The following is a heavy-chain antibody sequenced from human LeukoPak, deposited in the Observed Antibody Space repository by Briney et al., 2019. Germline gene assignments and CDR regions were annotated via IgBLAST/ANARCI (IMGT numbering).Heavy chain of an antibody. CDR3: ARRREGSSSVDS. J-gene: IGHJ4*02. CDR2: IYYSGST. Sequence: LRLSCAASGFPFSSCAMSGVRQAPGKGLEWIGNIYYSGSTYYNPSLKSRVTISVDTAKNQFSLKLSSVTAADTAVYYCARRREGSSSVDSWGQGSLVTVSS. D-gene: IGHD6-6*01. V-gene: IGHV4-30-2*03. CDR1: GFPFSSCA.